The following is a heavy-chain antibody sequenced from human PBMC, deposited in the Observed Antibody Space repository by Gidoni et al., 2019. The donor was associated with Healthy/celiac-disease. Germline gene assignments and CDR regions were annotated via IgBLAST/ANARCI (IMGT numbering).Heavy chain of an antibody. CDR3: AAEPGIAVAGTSGY. Sequence: QLQLVQSGPEVKQPGTSVKVSCKASGFTFTSSAVQWVRQARGQRLEWIGWIVVGSGNTNYAQKFQERVTITRDMSTSTAYMELSSLRSEDTAVYYCAAEPGIAVAGTSGYWGQGTLVTVSS. CDR1: GFTFTSSA. CDR2: IVVGSGNT. D-gene: IGHD6-19*01. J-gene: IGHJ4*02. V-gene: IGHV1-58*01.